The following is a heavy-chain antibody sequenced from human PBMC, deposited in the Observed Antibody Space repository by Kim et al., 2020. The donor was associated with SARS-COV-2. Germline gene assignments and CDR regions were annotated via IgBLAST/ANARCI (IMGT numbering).Heavy chain of an antibody. J-gene: IGHJ4*02. CDR2: ISWDGKRT. CDR1: GFTFSTSP. V-gene: IGHV3-23*01. D-gene: IGHD4-17*01. CDR3: AKGVTNSGFDY. Sequence: GGSLILSCAASGFTFSTSPMGWVRQAPGKGLEWVSRISWDGKRTYYADSVKGRVTISSDKSKNTLYLHMNSLRVEDTAVYYCAKGVTNSGFDYWGQGTQVTVSS.